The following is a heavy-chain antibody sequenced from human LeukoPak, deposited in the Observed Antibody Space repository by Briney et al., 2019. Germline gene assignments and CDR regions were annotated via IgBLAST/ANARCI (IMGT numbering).Heavy chain of an antibody. CDR2: ISSSSSYI. D-gene: IGHD6-6*01. CDR1: GFTFSTYS. Sequence: GGSLRLSCAASGFTFSTYSMCWVRQAPGKGLEWVSSISSSSSYIYYADSVKGRFTISRDNAKNSLYLQMNSLRAEDTAVYYCARGSKQLGFDPWGQGTLVTVSS. CDR3: ARGSKQLGFDP. J-gene: IGHJ5*02. V-gene: IGHV3-21*01.